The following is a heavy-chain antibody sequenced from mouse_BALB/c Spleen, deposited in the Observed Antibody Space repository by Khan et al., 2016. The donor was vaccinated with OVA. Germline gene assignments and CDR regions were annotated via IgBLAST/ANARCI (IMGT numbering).Heavy chain of an antibody. CDR2: ISSGGHYT. D-gene: IGHD1-2*01. CDR1: GFTFSSYG. Sequence: VQLKESGGDLVKPGGSLKLSCAASGFTFSSYGMSWVRQTPDKRLEWVATISSGGHYTYFPDSVRGRFTISRDNAKNTLSLQMSSLKSEDTAMYYCARSSTTTKGYYYAMDYWGQGTSVTVSS. CDR3: ARSSTTTKGYYYAMDY. J-gene: IGHJ4*01. V-gene: IGHV5-6*01.